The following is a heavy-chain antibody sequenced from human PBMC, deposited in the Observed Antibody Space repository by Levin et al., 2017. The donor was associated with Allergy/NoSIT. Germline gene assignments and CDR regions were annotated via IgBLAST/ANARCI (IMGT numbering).Heavy chain of an antibody. Sequence: GGSLRLSCAASGFTFSSYAMSWVRQAPGKGLEWVSAITDSTYYADSVKGRFTIPRDNSKNTLYLQMNSLRAEDTAIYYCAKELIVGATTYFDYWGQGTLVTVSS. D-gene: IGHD1-26*01. V-gene: IGHV3-23*01. J-gene: IGHJ4*02. CDR3: AKELIVGATTYFDY. CDR2: ITDST. CDR1: GFTFSSYA.